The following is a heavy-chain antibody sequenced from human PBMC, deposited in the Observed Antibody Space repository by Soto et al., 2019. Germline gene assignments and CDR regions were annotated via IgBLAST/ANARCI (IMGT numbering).Heavy chain of an antibody. Sequence: ASVKVSCKASGYTFTSYYMHWVRQAPGQGLEWMGIINPSGGSTSYAQKFQGRVTMTRDTSTSTVYMELSSLRSEDTAVYYCAREHXEIVVVPAACHYYGMDVWGQGTTVTVSS. D-gene: IGHD2-2*01. V-gene: IGHV1-46*01. CDR3: AREHXEIVVVPAACHYYGMDV. CDR1: GYTFTSYY. CDR2: INPSGGST. J-gene: IGHJ6*02.